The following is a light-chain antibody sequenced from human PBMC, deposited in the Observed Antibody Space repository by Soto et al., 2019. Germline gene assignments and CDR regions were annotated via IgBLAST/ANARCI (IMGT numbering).Light chain of an antibody. CDR3: QQYDNWLFT. CDR1: QSVSSK. J-gene: IGKJ3*01. CDR2: GAS. Sequence: EIVMTQSPPTLSVSPGERATLSCRASQSVSSKLAWYQQKPGQAPRLLIYGASTSATDSPASFSGSGSGTEFTLTISSLQSEDFAVYYCQQYDNWLFTFGPGTKVDIK. V-gene: IGKV3-15*01.